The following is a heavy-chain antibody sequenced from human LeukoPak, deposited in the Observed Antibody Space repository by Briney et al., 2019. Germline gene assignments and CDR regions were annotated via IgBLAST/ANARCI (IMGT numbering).Heavy chain of an antibody. Sequence: SETLSLTCSVSGGSISSNYWNWIRQPPGKGLEWIGYIYYNGNTNYNPSLKSRVTISLDTSKNQFSLKLSSVTAADTAVYYCARDIVLTYGMDVWAKGPRSPSP. J-gene: IGHJ6*02. CDR2: IYYNGNT. D-gene: IGHD2-8*02. CDR1: GGSISSNY. CDR3: ARDIVLTYGMDV. V-gene: IGHV4-59*01.